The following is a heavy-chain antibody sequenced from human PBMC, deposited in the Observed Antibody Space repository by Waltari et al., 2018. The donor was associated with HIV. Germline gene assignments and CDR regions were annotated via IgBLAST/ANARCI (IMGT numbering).Heavy chain of an antibody. Sequence: QVQLVESGGGVVQPGRSLRLSCAASGFTFRTYGMHWVRQAPGKGRGWEDMLWYDGSNNYYADSVNGQLTMARENSKNTVYLQINRLRAEDAAVYYCAREGHYYGSGRFGGDYWGQGTLVTVSS. CDR2: LWYDGSNN. CDR1: GFTFRTYG. J-gene: IGHJ4*02. V-gene: IGHV3-33*01. D-gene: IGHD3-10*01. CDR3: AREGHYYGSGRFGGDY.